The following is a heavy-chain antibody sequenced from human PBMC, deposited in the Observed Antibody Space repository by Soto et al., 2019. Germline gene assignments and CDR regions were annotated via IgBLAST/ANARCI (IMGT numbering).Heavy chain of an antibody. V-gene: IGHV3-23*01. Sequence: EVQLLESGGGLVQPGGSLRLSCAASGFTFSSYAMSWVRQAPGKGLEWASAISGSGGSTYYADSVKGRFTISRDNSKNTLYLQMNSLRAEDTAVYYRAKDMWATRGRIFDYWGQGTLVTVSS. D-gene: IGHD1-26*01. CDR2: ISGSGGST. CDR1: GFTFSSYA. CDR3: AKDMWATRGRIFDY. J-gene: IGHJ4*02.